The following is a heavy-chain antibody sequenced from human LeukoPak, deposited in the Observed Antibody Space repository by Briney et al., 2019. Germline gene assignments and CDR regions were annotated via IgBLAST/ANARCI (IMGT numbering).Heavy chain of an antibody. J-gene: IGHJ6*03. D-gene: IGHD1-26*01. Sequence: PGGSLRLSCAASGFTFSSYEMNWVRQAPGKGLEWVSYISSSGSTIYYADSVKGRFTISRDNAKNSLYLQMNSLRAEDTAVYYCARDGRWSYFQYYYYYYYMDVWGKGTTVTVSS. CDR3: ARDGRWSYFQYYYYYYYMDV. V-gene: IGHV3-48*03. CDR2: ISSSGSTI. CDR1: GFTFSSYE.